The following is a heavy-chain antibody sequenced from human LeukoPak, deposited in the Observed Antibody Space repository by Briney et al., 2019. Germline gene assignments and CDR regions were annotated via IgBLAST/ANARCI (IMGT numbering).Heavy chain of an antibody. J-gene: IGHJ3*02. Sequence: SETLSLTCTVSGGSISSSSYYRGWIRQPPGKGLGWIGSIYYSGSTYYNPSLKSRVTISVDTSKNQFSLKLSSVTAADTAVYYCASGGGAFDIWGQGTMVTVSS. CDR2: IYYSGST. CDR3: ASGGGAFDI. D-gene: IGHD2-15*01. CDR1: GGSISSSSYY. V-gene: IGHV4-39*01.